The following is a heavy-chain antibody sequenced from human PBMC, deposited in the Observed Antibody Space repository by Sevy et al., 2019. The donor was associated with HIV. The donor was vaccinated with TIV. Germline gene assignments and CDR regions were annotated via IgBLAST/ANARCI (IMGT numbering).Heavy chain of an antibody. D-gene: IGHD6-13*01. CDR1: GGSVSSYF. Sequence: SETLSLTCTVSGGSVSSYFWSWIRQPPGKGLECIGYIYYSGSTDYNPSLKSRVTISLDTSKNQFSLKLSSVTAADTAVYYCARESPYIAAAGKYYYYNGMDVWGQGTTVTVSS. J-gene: IGHJ6*02. CDR3: ARESPYIAAAGKYYYYNGMDV. CDR2: IYYSGST. V-gene: IGHV4-59*02.